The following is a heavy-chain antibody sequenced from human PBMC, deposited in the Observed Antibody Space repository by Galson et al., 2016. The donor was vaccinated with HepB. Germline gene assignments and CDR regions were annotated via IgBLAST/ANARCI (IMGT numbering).Heavy chain of an antibody. CDR1: GFTLDNYA. Sequence: SLRLSCAASGFTLDNYAMNWVRQAPGKGLEWVSSINRDGDEKYYVDFVKGRFTISRDNAKNSLYLQMNSLRVEDTAVYYCARGTGMDGWGQGTTVTVSS. CDR3: ARGTGMDG. V-gene: IGHV3-7*01. J-gene: IGHJ6*02. CDR2: INRDGDEK.